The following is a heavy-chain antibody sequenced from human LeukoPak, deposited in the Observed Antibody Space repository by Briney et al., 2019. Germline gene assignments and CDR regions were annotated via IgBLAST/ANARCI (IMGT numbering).Heavy chain of an antibody. D-gene: IGHD5-18*01. Sequence: GGSLRLSCAASGFTFSSYGMHWVRQAPGKGLEWVAVISYDGSNKYYADSVKGRFTTSRDNSKNTLYLQMNSLRAEDTAVYYCAKDQDVDTAMVMGYWGQGTLVTVSS. CDR3: AKDQDVDTAMVMGY. V-gene: IGHV3-30*18. J-gene: IGHJ4*02. CDR2: ISYDGSNK. CDR1: GFTFSSYG.